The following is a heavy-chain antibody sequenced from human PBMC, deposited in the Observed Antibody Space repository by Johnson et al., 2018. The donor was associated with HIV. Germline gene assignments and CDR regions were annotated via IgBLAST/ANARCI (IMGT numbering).Heavy chain of an antibody. D-gene: IGHD7-27*01. Sequence: VQLVESGGGVVQPGRSLRLSCAASGFTFSSYDMNWVRQAPGKGLEWVSGIRGSGGSTGYADSVKGRFTISRDNSKNTLYLQMNSLRAEDTALYYCARDPSTQYSRLTGDFGAFDIWGQGTMVIVSS. CDR1: GFTFSSYD. V-gene: IGHV3-23*04. J-gene: IGHJ3*02. CDR3: ARDPSTQYSRLTGDFGAFDI. CDR2: IRGSGGST.